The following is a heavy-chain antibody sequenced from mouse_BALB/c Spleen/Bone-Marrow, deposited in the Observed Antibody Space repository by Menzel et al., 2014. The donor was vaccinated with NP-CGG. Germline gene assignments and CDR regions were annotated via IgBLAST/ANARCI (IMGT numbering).Heavy chain of an antibody. J-gene: IGHJ2*01. CDR2: IYPGDGDT. Sequence: QVQLQQSGAELVRPGSSVKISCKASGYVFSSYWMIWVRQRPGQGLEWIGQIYPGDGDTKYNGKFKGKATLTADRSSSTAYMQLSSLTSEDSAVYFCARSGYGSNYDYWGQGTTLTVSS. CDR3: ARSGYGSNYDY. CDR1: GYVFSSYW. D-gene: IGHD1-1*01. V-gene: IGHV1-80*01.